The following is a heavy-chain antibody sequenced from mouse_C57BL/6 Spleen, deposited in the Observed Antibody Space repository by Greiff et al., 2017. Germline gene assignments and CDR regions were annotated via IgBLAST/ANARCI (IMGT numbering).Heavy chain of an antibody. CDR1: GYAFTNYF. CDR2: INPGSGGT. V-gene: IGHV1-54*01. CDR3: ARHYDYEFAY. D-gene: IGHD2-4*01. Sequence: QVHVKQSGAELVRPGTSVKVSCKASGYAFTNYFIEWVKQRPGQGLEWIGVINPGSGGTDYNEKFKGKATLTADKSSSTAYLQLSSLTSEDSAVSFCARHYDYEFAYWGQGTLVTVSA. J-gene: IGHJ3*01.